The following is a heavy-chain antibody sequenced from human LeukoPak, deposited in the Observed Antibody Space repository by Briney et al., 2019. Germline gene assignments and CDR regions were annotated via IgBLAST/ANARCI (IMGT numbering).Heavy chain of an antibody. CDR3: AREREEGWFDP. CDR1: GNYW. Sequence: GGSLRLSCAASGNYWMHWVRQVPGKGLVWVSHINSDGSWTSYADSVKGRFTISKDNAKNTVYLQMNSLRAEDTAVYYCAREREEGWFDPWGQGTLVTVSS. J-gene: IGHJ5*02. V-gene: IGHV3-74*01. CDR2: INSDGSWT.